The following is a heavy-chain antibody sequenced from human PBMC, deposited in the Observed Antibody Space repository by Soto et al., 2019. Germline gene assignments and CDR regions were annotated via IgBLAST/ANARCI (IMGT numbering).Heavy chain of an antibody. D-gene: IGHD4-17*01. Sequence: SVKVSCTASGFTFTSSAMQWVRQARGQRLEWIGWIVVGSGNTNYAQKFQERVTITRDMSTSTAYMELSSLRSEDTAVYYCAAVTPLYGDYALWGQGTLVTVSS. CDR1: GFTFTSSA. J-gene: IGHJ4*02. V-gene: IGHV1-58*02. CDR3: AAVTPLYGDYAL. CDR2: IVVGSGNT.